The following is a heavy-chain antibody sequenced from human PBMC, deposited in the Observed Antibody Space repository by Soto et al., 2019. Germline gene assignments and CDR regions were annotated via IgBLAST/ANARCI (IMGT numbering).Heavy chain of an antibody. V-gene: IGHV3-30-3*01. CDR3: ARDPDSSGYYPPWFDP. CDR1: GFTFSSYA. D-gene: IGHD3-22*01. Sequence: GGSLRLSCAASGFTFSSYAMHWVHQAPGKGLEWVAVISYDGSNKYYADSVKGRFTISRDNSKNTLYLQMNSLRAEDTAVYYCARDPDSSGYYPPWFDPWGQGTLVTVSS. J-gene: IGHJ5*02. CDR2: ISYDGSNK.